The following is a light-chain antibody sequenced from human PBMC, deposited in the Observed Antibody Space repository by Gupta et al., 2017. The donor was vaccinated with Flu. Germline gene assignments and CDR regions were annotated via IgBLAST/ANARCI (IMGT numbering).Light chain of an antibody. CDR3: SSDTSSSTHVV. CDR2: EVS. CDR1: SSDVGGYNY. J-gene: IGLJ2*01. Sequence: QSALTQPASVSGSPGPSITISCTGTSSDVGGYNYVSWYQQHPGKAPKLMIYEVSNRPSGVATRFSGSKSGTTASMTIAWLQAEDEADYYCSSDTSSSTHVVFGGGTKLTVL. V-gene: IGLV2-14*01.